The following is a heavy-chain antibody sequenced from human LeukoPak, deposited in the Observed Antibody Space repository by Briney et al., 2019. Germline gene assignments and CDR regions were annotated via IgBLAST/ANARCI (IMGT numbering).Heavy chain of an antibody. D-gene: IGHD3-16*02. V-gene: IGHV4-59*01. Sequence: PSETLSLTCTVSGGSISSYYWSWIRQPPGKGLEWIGYIYYSGSTNYKPSLKSRVTISVDTSKNQFSLKLSSVTAADTAVYYCARGGYVWGNYRPWYFDYWGQGTLVTVSS. J-gene: IGHJ4*02. CDR1: GGSISSYY. CDR3: ARGGYVWGNYRPWYFDY. CDR2: IYYSGST.